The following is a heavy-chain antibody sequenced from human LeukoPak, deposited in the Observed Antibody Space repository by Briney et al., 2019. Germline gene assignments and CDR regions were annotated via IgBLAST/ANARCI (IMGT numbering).Heavy chain of an antibody. D-gene: IGHD2-2*01. CDR3: AREAREYCSSTSCTKLAFDI. Sequence: SQTLSLTCTVSGGSISSGDYSWSWIRQPPGKGLEWIGYIYYSGSTNYNPSLKSRVTISVDTSKNQFSLKLSSVTAADTAVYYCAREAREYCSSTSCTKLAFDIWGQGTMVTVSS. CDR2: IYYSGST. J-gene: IGHJ3*02. CDR1: GGSISSGDYS. V-gene: IGHV4-61*08.